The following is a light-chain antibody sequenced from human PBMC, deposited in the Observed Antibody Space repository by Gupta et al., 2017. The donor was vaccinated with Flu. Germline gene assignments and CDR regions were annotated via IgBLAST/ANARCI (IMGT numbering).Light chain of an antibody. V-gene: IGLV2-23*01. CDR1: SSDVGSYNI. CDR2: EGT. CDR3: CSYATIVL. J-gene: IGLJ2*01. Sequence: HSALPPPASVSGSLGQSITISCTGTSSDVGSYNIVSWYRQHPGKAPKLLIYEGTKRPSGVSNRFSGSQSGNTASLTISGLQAEDEADYYCCSYATIVLFGGGTKLTVL.